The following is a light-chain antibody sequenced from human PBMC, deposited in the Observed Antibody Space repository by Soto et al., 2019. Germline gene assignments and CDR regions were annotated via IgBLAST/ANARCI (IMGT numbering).Light chain of an antibody. V-gene: IGLV1-40*01. Sequence: QSVLTQPPSVSGAPGQRVTISCTGSSSNIGAGFDVHWYHQIAGTAPKLLIYGNSNRPSGVPDRFSGSKSGTSASLAINGLPAEDEADYYCCSYAGGYTHAVFGGGTKLTVL. CDR2: GNS. J-gene: IGLJ2*01. CDR1: SSNIGAGFD. CDR3: CSYAGGYTHAV.